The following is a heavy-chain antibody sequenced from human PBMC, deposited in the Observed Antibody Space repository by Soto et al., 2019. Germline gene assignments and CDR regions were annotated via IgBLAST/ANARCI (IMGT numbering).Heavy chain of an antibody. J-gene: IGHJ4*02. Sequence: QVQLVESGGGVVQPGRSLRLSCATSGFPFRSYDMHWVRQAPGKGLEWVAVIWLDGSNKYYADSVRGRFTISRDNSNLTVYLEMNSLRAQDAAVYYCERKSDSLIDYWGQGILVSVST. CDR1: GFPFRSYD. CDR3: ERKSDSLIDY. V-gene: IGHV3-33*01. D-gene: IGHD3-22*01. CDR2: IWLDGSNK.